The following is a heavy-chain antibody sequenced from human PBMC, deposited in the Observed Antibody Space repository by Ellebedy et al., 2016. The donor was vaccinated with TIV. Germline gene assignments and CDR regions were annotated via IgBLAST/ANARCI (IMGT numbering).Heavy chain of an antibody. CDR2: IFYDGTT. J-gene: IGHJ5*02. CDR1: GGPISSNSS. V-gene: IGHV4-39*01. Sequence: SETLSLTXTVSGGPISSNSSWGWIRQPPGKGLEWIGTIFYDGTTFYNSSLKSRVSISGDTSKKQFSLKVTSVTAADTAVYYCARHDWFGELVNNWFNPWGQGTPVTVSS. D-gene: IGHD3-10*01. CDR3: ARHDWFGELVNNWFNP.